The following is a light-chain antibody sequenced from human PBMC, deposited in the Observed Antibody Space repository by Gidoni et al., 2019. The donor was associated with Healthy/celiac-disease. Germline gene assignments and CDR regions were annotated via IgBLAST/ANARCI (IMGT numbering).Light chain of an antibody. Sequence: IVLTQSPATLSLSPGERATLSCRASQGVSSYLAWYQQKPGQAPRLLIYDASNRATGIPARFSGSGPGTDFTLTISSLEPEDFAVYCCQQRAFGGGTKVEIK. CDR1: QGVSSY. J-gene: IGKJ4*01. CDR3: QQRA. V-gene: IGKV3D-11*01. CDR2: DAS.